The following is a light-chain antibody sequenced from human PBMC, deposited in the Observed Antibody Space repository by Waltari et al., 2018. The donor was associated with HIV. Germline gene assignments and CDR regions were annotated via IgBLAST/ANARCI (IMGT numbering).Light chain of an antibody. V-gene: IGLV2-8*01. CDR3: SSHAGTTPVYV. J-gene: IGLJ1*01. CDR1: SSDVGAYNY. CDR2: EVN. Sequence: QSALTQPPSASGSPGQSVTISCTGTSSDVGAYNYVPWYQQPPGKATKLMIYEVNKRPSGVPYRFSASKSGNTASLTVSGLQADDEADYYCSSHAGTTPVYVFGTGTKVTVL.